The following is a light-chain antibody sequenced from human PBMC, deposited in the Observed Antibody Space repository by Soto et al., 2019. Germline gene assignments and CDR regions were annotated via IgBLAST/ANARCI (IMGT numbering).Light chain of an antibody. Sequence: DIQMTQSPSTLSASVGDRLTITCRASQSISSWLAWYQQKPGKAPKLLIYDASSLESGVPSRFSGSGSGTEFTLSISSLQPDDFATYYCQQYNSYSPRTFGQGTKVDIK. V-gene: IGKV1-5*01. J-gene: IGKJ1*01. CDR3: QQYNSYSPRT. CDR2: DAS. CDR1: QSISSW.